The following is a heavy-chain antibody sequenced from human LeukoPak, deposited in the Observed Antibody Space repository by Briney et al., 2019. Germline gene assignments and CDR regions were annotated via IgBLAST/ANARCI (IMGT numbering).Heavy chain of an antibody. J-gene: IGHJ6*03. D-gene: IGHD3-22*01. Sequence: PGGSLRLSCAASGFTFSGFAMSWIRQAPGKGLEWVSSISSSSSYIYYADSVKGRFTISRDNAKNSLYLQMNSLRAEDTAVYYCARDPSLGRDSSGYYSNTGYYYYMDVWGKGTTVTVSS. CDR2: ISSSSSYI. CDR3: ARDPSLGRDSSGYYSNTGYYYYMDV. V-gene: IGHV3-21*01. CDR1: GFTFSGFA.